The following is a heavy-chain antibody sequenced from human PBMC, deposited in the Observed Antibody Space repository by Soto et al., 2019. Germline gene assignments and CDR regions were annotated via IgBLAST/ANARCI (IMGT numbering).Heavy chain of an antibody. CDR3: ARVQTPTITSYYYYGMDV. V-gene: IGHV1-69*01. CDR1: GGTFSSYA. Sequence: QVQLVQSGAEVKKPGSSVKVSCKASGGTFSSYAISWVRQAPGQGLEWMRGIIPIFGTANYAQKFQGRVTITADESTSTAYMELSSLRSEDTAVYYCARVQTPTITSYYYYGMDVWGQGTTVTVSS. CDR2: IIPIFGTA. J-gene: IGHJ6*02. D-gene: IGHD1-20*01.